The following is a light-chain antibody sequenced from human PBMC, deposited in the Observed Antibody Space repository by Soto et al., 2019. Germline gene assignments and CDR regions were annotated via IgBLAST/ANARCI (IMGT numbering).Light chain of an antibody. J-gene: IGKJ4*01. CDR3: QQYNNWPLT. Sequence: EIVMTQSPATLSVSPGERATVSCRASQTVSSNLAWYQQKPGQAPRLLMYGASTRATDIPARFSGSGSGTEFTLTISSLQSEDFAVYYCQQYNNWPLTFGGGTKVEIK. V-gene: IGKV3-15*01. CDR1: QTVSSN. CDR2: GAS.